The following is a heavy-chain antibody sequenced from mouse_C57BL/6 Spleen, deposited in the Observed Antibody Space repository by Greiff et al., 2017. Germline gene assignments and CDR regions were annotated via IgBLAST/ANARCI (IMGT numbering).Heavy chain of an antibody. CDR2: IYPGDGDT. Sequence: QVQLQQSGPELVKPGASVKISCKASGYAFSSSWMNWVKQRPGKGLEWIGRIYPGDGDTNYNGKFKGKATLTADKSSSTAYMQLSSLTSEDSAVYFCASQNPAWFAYWGQGTLVTVSA. J-gene: IGHJ3*01. V-gene: IGHV1-82*01. CDR3: ASQNPAWFAY. CDR1: GYAFSSSW.